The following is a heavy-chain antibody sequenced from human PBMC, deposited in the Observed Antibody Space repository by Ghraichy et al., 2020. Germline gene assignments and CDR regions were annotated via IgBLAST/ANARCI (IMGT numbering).Heavy chain of an antibody. Sequence: SGPTLVKPTQTLTLTCTFSGFSLSSGGVGVGWIRQPPGKALEFLALIYWDDDKHYSPSLKSRLTIAKDTSKNQVVLTMTNMDPVDTATYYCAHRPPIAAYNWFDPWGQGTLVTVSS. D-gene: IGHD2-21*01. CDR3: AHRPPIAAYNWFDP. V-gene: IGHV2-5*02. J-gene: IGHJ5*02. CDR1: GFSLSSGGVG. CDR2: IYWDDDK.